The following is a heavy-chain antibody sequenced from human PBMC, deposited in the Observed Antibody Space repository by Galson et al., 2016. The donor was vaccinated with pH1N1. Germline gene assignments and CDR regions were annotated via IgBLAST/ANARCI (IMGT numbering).Heavy chain of an antibody. V-gene: IGHV3-21*06. CDR2: INSRNTNI. D-gene: IGHD2-2*01. CDR3: ARDEQCGTSSCYRQIDY. Sequence: SLRLSCSASGFPFSSYTMNWVRQAPGKGLEWVSSINSRNTNIYYADSVRGRFTISRDNAQNSLYFHMNTLRPRDTALYFCARDEQCGTSSCYRQIDYWGPGILVAVSS. J-gene: IGHJ4*02. CDR1: GFPFSSYT.